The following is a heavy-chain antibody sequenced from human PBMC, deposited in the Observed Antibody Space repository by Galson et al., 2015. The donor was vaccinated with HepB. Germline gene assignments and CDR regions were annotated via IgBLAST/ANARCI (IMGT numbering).Heavy chain of an antibody. CDR1: GGFIRSYY. J-gene: IGHJ6*02. CDR3: ARSHDSSGFYYYGMDV. Sequence: ETLSLTCTVSGGFIRSYYWSWIRQPPGKGLEWIGYIYYSGGPTYNPYLKSRVTISVDTSKNQFSLKLSSVTAADTALYYCARSHDSSGFYYYGMDVWGQGTTVTVPS. CDR2: IYYSGGP. V-gene: IGHV4-59*01. D-gene: IGHD3-22*01.